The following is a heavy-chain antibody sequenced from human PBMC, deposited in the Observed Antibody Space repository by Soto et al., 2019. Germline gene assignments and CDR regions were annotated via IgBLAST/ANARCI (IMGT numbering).Heavy chain of an antibody. D-gene: IGHD2-2*01. Sequence: PSETLSLTCAVYGGSFSGYYWSWIRQPPGKGLEWIGEINHSGSTNYNPSLKSRVTISVDTSKNQFSLKLSSVTAADMAVYYCATFEYQLPYNWFDPWGQGTLVTVSS. CDR2: INHSGST. J-gene: IGHJ5*02. V-gene: IGHV4-34*01. CDR3: ATFEYQLPYNWFDP. CDR1: GGSFSGYY.